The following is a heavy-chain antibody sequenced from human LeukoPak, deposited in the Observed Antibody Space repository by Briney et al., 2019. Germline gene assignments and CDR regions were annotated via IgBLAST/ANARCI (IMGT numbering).Heavy chain of an antibody. J-gene: IGHJ4*02. CDR3: ARDDDMITFGGVIVIGGSFDY. V-gene: IGHV1-2*02. CDR1: RYTFTCYY. Sequence: ASVKVSCKASRYTFTCYYMHWVRQAPGQGLEWMGWINPNSGGTNYAQKFQGRVTMTRDTSISTAYMELSRLRSDDTAVYYCARDDDMITFGGVIVIGGSFDYWGQGTLVTVSS. CDR2: INPNSGGT. D-gene: IGHD3-16*02.